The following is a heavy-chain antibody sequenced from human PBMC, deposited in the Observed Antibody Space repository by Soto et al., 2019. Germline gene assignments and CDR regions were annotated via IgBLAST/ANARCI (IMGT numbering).Heavy chain of an antibody. CDR3: ASLNFDILTGYYAFDL. CDR2: ISYSGST. J-gene: IGHJ3*01. V-gene: IGHV4-59*08. Sequence: SETLSLTCTVSGGSISGYYWSWFRQSPEKGLEYIGYISYSGSTNYNPSLKSRVTTSLDTSKNQFSLKLSSVTAADTAIYYCASLNFDILTGYYAFDLCGQGTLVTGSS. D-gene: IGHD3-9*01. CDR1: GGSISGYY.